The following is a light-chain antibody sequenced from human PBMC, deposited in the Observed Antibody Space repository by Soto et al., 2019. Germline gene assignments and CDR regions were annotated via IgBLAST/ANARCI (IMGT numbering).Light chain of an antibody. V-gene: IGKV3-20*01. CDR3: QQFVNSPPAWA. Sequence: DIVLTQSPGTLSLSPGERATLSCRASQSVSSSYLAWYQQKPGQAPRLLIYAASSRAAGIPDRFSGSGSGKDFTLTISRLEPEDSAVYYCQQFVNSPPAWAFGEGTKVEIK. CDR1: QSVSSSY. CDR2: AAS. J-gene: IGKJ1*01.